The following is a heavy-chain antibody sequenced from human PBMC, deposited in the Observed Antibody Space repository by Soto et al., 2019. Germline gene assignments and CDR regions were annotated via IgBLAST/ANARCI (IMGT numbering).Heavy chain of an antibody. CDR1: GGSFSDYY. CDR2: IYYSGST. CDR3: ARLVWSYGTWFDP. V-gene: IGHV4-59*08. D-gene: IGHD5-18*01. J-gene: IGHJ5*02. Sequence: PSETLSLTCAVHGGSFSDYYWSWIRQPPGKGLEWIGYIYYSGSTNYNPSLKSRVTISVDTSKNQFSLKLSSVTAADTAVYYCARLVWSYGTWFDPWGQGTLVTVSS.